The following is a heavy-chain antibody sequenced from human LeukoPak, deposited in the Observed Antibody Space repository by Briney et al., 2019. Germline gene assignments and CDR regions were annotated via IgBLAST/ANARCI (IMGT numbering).Heavy chain of an antibody. J-gene: IGHJ4*02. Sequence: GGTLRLSCAASGFTFSSYGMSWVRQAPGKGLEWVSAISSSSSYIYYADSVKGRFTISRDNAKNSLYPQMNSLRAEDTAVYYCAGESKYSSGCWGQGTLVTVSS. CDR1: GFTFSSYG. D-gene: IGHD6-19*01. V-gene: IGHV3-21*01. CDR2: ISSSSSYI. CDR3: AGESKYSSGC.